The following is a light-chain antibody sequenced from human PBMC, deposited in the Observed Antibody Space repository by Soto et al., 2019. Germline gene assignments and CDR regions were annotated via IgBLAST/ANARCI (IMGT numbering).Light chain of an antibody. Sequence: EIVLTQSPATLSLSPGERATLSCRASQSVSSYLAWYQQKPGQAPRLLIYDASNRATGIPARFSGSGSGTDFTLTSSSLVPEDFGGWYCQQRSNPPPEAFGQGTNVQI. J-gene: IGKJ1*01. V-gene: IGKV3-11*01. CDR2: DAS. CDR3: QQRSNPPPEA. CDR1: QSVSSY.